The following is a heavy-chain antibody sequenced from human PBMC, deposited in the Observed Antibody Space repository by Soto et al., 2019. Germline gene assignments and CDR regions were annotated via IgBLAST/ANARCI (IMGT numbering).Heavy chain of an antibody. CDR1: GFTFSSCA. J-gene: IGHJ6*02. V-gene: IGHV3-64*02. CDR3: ARDLLGYCSGGSCSYGMDV. D-gene: IGHD2-15*01. CDR2: ISSNRGST. Sequence: SLRLSCEASGFTFSSCAMHWVRQAPGKGLEYVSAISSNRGSTYYADSVKGRFTISRDNSKKTLYLQMGSLRAEDMAVYYCARDLLGYCSGGSCSYGMDVWGQGTTVTVS.